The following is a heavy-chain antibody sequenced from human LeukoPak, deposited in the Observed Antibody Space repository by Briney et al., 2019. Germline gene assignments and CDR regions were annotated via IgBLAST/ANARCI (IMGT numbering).Heavy chain of an antibody. V-gene: IGHV3-23*01. CDR2: ISGSGSST. D-gene: IGHD3-3*01. J-gene: IGHJ6*02. Sequence: GGSLRLSCAASGFTFSSYAKSWVRQAPGKGLEWVSAISGSGSSTYYADSVKGRFTISRDNSKNTLYLQMNSLRAEDTAVYYCAREVYYDFWSGYRQTSRSRDRYYYYGMDVWGQGTTVTVSS. CDR3: AREVYYDFWSGYRQTSRSRDRYYYYGMDV. CDR1: GFTFSSYA.